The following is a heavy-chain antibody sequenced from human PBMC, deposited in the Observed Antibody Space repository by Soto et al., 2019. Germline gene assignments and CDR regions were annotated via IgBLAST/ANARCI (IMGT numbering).Heavy chain of an antibody. J-gene: IGHJ4*02. Sequence: EVLLVESGGGLGKPGGSLRLSCAASGFNLSHPWRTWVRQAAGKGLEWVGHIKSKIDGGTADYAAPVKGRFTISRDDSKNMVYLQMNSLKTEDTAVYYCTTGIYYDLLNGHHNVAYWGQGTLVTVSS. V-gene: IGHV3-15*01. CDR1: GFNLSHPW. D-gene: IGHD3-9*01. CDR3: TTGIYYDLLNGHHNVAY. CDR2: IKSKIDGGTA.